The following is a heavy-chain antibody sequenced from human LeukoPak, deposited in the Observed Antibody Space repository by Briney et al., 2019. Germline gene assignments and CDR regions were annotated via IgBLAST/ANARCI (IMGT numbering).Heavy chain of an antibody. CDR3: GRTGDLSDY. Sequence: PGGSLRLSCAASGFTFGSYWMSWVRQAPGKGLEWVANIKEDGSEKYYVDSVKGRFTISRDNAENSLFLQMNSLRAEDTAVYYCGRTGDLSDYWGQGTLVTVSS. CDR1: GFTFGSYW. D-gene: IGHD7-27*01. CDR2: IKEDGSEK. J-gene: IGHJ4*02. V-gene: IGHV3-7*01.